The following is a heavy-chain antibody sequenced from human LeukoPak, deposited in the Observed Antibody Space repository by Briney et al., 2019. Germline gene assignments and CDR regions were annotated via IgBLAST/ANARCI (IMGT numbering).Heavy chain of an antibody. CDR1: GGSISSYY. CDR2: IYYSGNT. CDR3: ARGGGSYRPFGTLSY. D-gene: IGHD1-26*01. V-gene: IGHV4-59*01. Sequence: SETLSLTCTVSGGSISSYYWSWIRQPPGKGLEWIGYIYYSGNTNYNPSLKSRVTISVDTSKNQFSLKLSSVTAADTAVYYCARGGGSYRPFGTLSYWGQGTLVTVSS. J-gene: IGHJ4*02.